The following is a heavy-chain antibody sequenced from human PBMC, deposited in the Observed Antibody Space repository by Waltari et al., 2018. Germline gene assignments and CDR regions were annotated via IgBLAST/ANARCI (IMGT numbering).Heavy chain of an antibody. V-gene: IGHV4-39*07. CDR1: GGSISSSSYY. J-gene: IGHJ6*03. D-gene: IGHD4-17*01. Sequence: QLQLQESGPGLVKPSETLSLTCTVSGGSISSSSYYWGWIRQPPGKGLEWIGSIYYSGSTYYHPSLKSRVTISVDTSKNQFSLKLSSVTAADTAVYYCARQGYGDYDYYYYYMDVWGKGTTVTVSS. CDR3: ARQGYGDYDYYYYYMDV. CDR2: IYYSGST.